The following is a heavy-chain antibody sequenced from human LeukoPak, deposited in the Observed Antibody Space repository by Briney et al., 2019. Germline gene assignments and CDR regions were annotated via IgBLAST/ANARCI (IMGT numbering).Heavy chain of an antibody. CDR2: ISYDGSNK. CDR1: GFTFSDYG. Sequence: GGSLRLSCAASGFTFSDYGIHWVRQAPGKGLEWVAVISYDGSNKYYADSVKGRFTISRDNSKNTLYLQMNSLRPEDTAVYYCAKPFAAVSAGFSYYFDYWGQGTLVTVPS. V-gene: IGHV3-30*18. J-gene: IGHJ4*02. CDR3: AKPFAAVSAGFSYYFDY. D-gene: IGHD6-19*01.